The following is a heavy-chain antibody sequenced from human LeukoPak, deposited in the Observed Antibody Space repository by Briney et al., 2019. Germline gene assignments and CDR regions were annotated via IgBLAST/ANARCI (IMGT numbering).Heavy chain of an antibody. D-gene: IGHD1/OR15-1a*01. J-gene: IGHJ4*02. CDR2: ISSSSSYE. V-gene: IGHV3-21*01. CDR3: ARDRSQDGITGTYWGY. CDR1: GFTFSSYS. Sequence: KPGGSLRLYCAASGFTFSSYSMNWVRQAPGKGLEWGSSISSSSSYEYHADSVKGRFTISRDTAKNSLYLQMNSLRAEDTAVYYCARDRSQDGITGTYWGYCGQGTLVTVSS.